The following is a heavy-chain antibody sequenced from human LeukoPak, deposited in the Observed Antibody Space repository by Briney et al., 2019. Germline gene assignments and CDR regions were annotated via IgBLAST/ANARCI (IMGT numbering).Heavy chain of an antibody. CDR3: ARGTYYYDSSGSLDY. J-gene: IGHJ4*02. CDR2: ISSSSSYI. V-gene: IGHV3-21*01. D-gene: IGHD3-22*01. Sequence: GSLRLSCXAXGFTFSSYSMNWVRQAPGKGLEWVSSISSSSSYIYYADSVKGRFTISRDNSKNTLYLQMNSLRAEDTAVYYCARGTYYYDSSGSLDYWGQGTLVTVSS. CDR1: GFTFSSYS.